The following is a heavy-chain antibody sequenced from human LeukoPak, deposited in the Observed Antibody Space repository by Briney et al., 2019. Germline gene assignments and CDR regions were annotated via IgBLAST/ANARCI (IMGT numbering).Heavy chain of an antibody. V-gene: IGHV3-53*01. CDR1: GFTVSSNY. CDR2: IYSGGST. CDR3: ARAPSWSAPHFDY. J-gene: IGHJ4*02. Sequence: GGSLRLSCAASGFTVSSNYMSWVRQAPGKGLEWVSVIYSGGSTYYADSVKGRFTISRDISKNTLYLQMNSLRAEDTAVYYCARAPSWSAPHFDYWGQGTLVTVSS. D-gene: IGHD6-13*01.